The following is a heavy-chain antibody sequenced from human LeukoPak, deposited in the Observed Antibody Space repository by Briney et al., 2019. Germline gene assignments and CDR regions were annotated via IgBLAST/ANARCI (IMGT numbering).Heavy chain of an antibody. J-gene: IGHJ5*02. V-gene: IGHV4-39*07. CDR2: IYYSGST. Sequence: SETLSLTCTVSSGSISSRSYYWGWIRQPPGKGLEWIGSIYYSGSTYYNPSLKSRVTISVDTSKNQFSLKLSPVTAADTAVYYCASRGGCSGTSCYNWFDPWGQGTLVTVSS. CDR3: ASRGGCSGTSCYNWFDP. CDR1: SGSISSRSYY. D-gene: IGHD2-2*01.